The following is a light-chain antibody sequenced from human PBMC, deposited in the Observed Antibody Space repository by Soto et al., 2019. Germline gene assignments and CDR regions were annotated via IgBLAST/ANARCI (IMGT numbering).Light chain of an antibody. Sequence: AIRLTQSPSSFSASTGDRVTITCRASQGISSHLAYYQVTPGKAPMLLIYTSSSLESGVPSRSSGSGSGTDFTLTISSLQSEDFAVYYCQQYFSYPLTFGGGTKVEIK. CDR1: QGISSH. V-gene: IGKV1-8*01. CDR3: QQYFSYPLT. CDR2: TSS. J-gene: IGKJ4*01.